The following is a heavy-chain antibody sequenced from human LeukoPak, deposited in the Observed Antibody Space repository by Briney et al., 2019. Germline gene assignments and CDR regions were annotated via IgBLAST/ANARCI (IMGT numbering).Heavy chain of an antibody. Sequence: GGSLRLSCGASGLTFNTYWIHWVRQAPGKGLVWVSQIKFDGSLASYADSVKGRFTISRDNTKNTLYLQMNSLGTEATAVYYCVTGHYDSRMYFDLWGRGTLVIVSS. V-gene: IGHV3-74*01. CDR2: IKFDGSLA. D-gene: IGHD3-22*01. CDR1: GLTFNTYW. CDR3: VTGHYDSRMYFDL. J-gene: IGHJ2*01.